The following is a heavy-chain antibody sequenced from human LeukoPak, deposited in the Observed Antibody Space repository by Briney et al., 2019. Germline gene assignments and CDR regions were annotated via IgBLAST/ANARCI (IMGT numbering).Heavy chain of an antibody. Sequence: SVTVSCKASGGTFSSYAISWVRQAPGQGLEWMGGIIPIFGTANYAQKFQGRVTITADESTSTAYMELSSLRSEDTAVYYCARAKDGSGSYYYYYYGMDVWGQGTTVTVSS. V-gene: IGHV1-69*13. D-gene: IGHD3-10*01. CDR1: GGTFSSYA. CDR3: ARAKDGSGSYYYYYYGMDV. CDR2: IIPIFGTA. J-gene: IGHJ6*02.